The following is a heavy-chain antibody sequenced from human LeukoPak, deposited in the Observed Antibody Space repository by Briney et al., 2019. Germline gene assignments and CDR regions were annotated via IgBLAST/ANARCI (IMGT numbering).Heavy chain of an antibody. D-gene: IGHD4-17*01. CDR1: GYTFSTCD. CDR2: MNPKSGNT. Sequence: ASVKVSCKASGYTFSTCDINWVRQATGQGLEWMGWMNPKSGNTGFADKFQGRVTMTRDTSISTAYMELSSLRYDDTAVYYCARHMTTANNWFDPWGQGTLVTVSS. V-gene: IGHV1-8*01. CDR3: ARHMTTANNWFDP. J-gene: IGHJ5*02.